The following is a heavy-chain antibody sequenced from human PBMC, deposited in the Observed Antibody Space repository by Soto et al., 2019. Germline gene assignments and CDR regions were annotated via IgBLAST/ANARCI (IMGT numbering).Heavy chain of an antibody. CDR2: INHSGST. CDR3: ARDNWFDP. CDR1: GGSFSGYY. J-gene: IGHJ5*02. Sequence: QVQLQQWGAGLLKPSETLSLTCAVYGGSFSGYYWSWIRQPPGKGLEWIGEINHSGSTNYNPSLKRRVTISLDTSKNQFSLRLSSVTGADTAVYYCARDNWFDPWGQGTLVTVSS. V-gene: IGHV4-34*01.